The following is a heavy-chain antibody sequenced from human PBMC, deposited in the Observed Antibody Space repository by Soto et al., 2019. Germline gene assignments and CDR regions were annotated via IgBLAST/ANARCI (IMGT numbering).Heavy chain of an antibody. CDR2: IWYDGSNK. CDR1: GFTFSSYG. D-gene: IGHD3-10*01. V-gene: IGHV3-33*01. CDR3: ARDRVVRGVTPDC. J-gene: IGHJ4*02. Sequence: QVQLVESGGGVVQPGRSLRLSCAASGFTFSSYGMHWVRQAPGKGLEWVAVIWYDGSNKYYADSVKGRFTISRDNSKNTLYLQMNSLRAEDTAVYYCARDRVVRGVTPDCWGQGTLVTVSS.